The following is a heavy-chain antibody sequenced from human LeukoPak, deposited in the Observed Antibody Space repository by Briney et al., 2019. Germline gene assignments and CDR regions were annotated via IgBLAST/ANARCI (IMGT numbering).Heavy chain of an antibody. CDR1: GGSISSNNYY. V-gene: IGHV4-39*01. CDR3: ARHAGGEGWDYFDY. J-gene: IGHJ4*02. CDR2: IYYSGTT. Sequence: SGTLSLTCTVSGGSISSNNYYWGWIRQPPGKGLEWIGSIYYSGTTYYNPPLKSRVTISVDTSKNQFSLKLTSVTAADTAVYYCARHAGGEGWDYFDYWGQGTLVTVSS. D-gene: IGHD2-21*01.